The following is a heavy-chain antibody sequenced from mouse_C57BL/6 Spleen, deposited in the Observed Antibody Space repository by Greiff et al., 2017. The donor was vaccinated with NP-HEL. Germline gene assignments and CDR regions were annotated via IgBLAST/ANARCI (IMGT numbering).Heavy chain of an antibody. J-gene: IGHJ2*01. Sequence: DVHLVESGPGLVKPSQSLSLTCSVTGYSITSGYYWNWIRQFPGNKLEWMGYISYDGSNNYNPSLKNRISITRDTSKNQFFLKLNSVTTEDTATYYCASGGYLDYWGQGTTLTGSS. CDR1: GYSITSGYY. V-gene: IGHV3-6*01. CDR3: ASGGYLDY. CDR2: ISYDGSN.